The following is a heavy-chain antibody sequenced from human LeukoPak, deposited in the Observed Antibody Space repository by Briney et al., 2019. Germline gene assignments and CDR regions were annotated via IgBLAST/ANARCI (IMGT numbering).Heavy chain of an antibody. CDR1: GYTFTGYY. Sequence: GATVKVSCKASGYTFTGYYMHWVRQAPGQGLEWMGWINPNSGGTNYAQKFQGRVTMTRDTSISTAYMELSRLRSDDTAVYYCARFMAVTGHYEIDYWGRGALVTVSS. CDR3: ARFMAVTGHYEIDY. D-gene: IGHD3-9*01. CDR2: INPNSGGT. V-gene: IGHV1-2*02. J-gene: IGHJ4*02.